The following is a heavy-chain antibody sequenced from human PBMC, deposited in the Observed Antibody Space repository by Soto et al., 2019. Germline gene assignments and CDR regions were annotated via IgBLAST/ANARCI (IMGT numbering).Heavy chain of an antibody. CDR1: GGTFSSYA. CDR2: IIPIFGTA. V-gene: IGHV1-69*01. CDR3: ARVGTGTYNHRNWFDP. D-gene: IGHD1-7*01. J-gene: IGHJ5*02. Sequence: QVQLVQSGAEVKKPGSSVKVSCKATGGTFSSYAISWVRQAPGQGLEWMGGIIPIFGTANYAQKFQGRVTITSDESASTAYMELSSLRSEDTAVYYCARVGTGTYNHRNWFDPWGQGTLVTVSS.